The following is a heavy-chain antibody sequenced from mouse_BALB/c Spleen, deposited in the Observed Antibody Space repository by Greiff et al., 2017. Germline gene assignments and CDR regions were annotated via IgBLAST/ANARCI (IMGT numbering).Heavy chain of an antibody. CDR2: ISSGGSYT. D-gene: IGHD2-4*01. Sequence: EVQVVESGGGLVKPGGSLKLSCAASGFTFSSYAMSWVRQSPEKRLEWVAEISSGGSYTYYPDTVTGRFTISRDNAKNTLYLEMSSLRSEDTAMYYCARSYDYALFDYWGQGTTLTVSS. CDR1: GFTFSSYA. V-gene: IGHV5-9-4*01. J-gene: IGHJ2*01. CDR3: ARSYDYALFDY.